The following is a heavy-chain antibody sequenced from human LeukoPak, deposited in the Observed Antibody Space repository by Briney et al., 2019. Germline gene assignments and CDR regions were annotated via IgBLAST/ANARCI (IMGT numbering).Heavy chain of an antibody. CDR1: GGAISSYY. Sequence: PSETLSLTCTVSGGAISSYYCSCIRQPPGKGLEWIGYIYYSVGTNYNPSLKSRVTISVDTSKNQFSLKLSSVTAADTAVYYCARDGGYCSGGSCYPNWFDPWGQGTLVTVSS. CDR2: IYYSVGT. V-gene: IGHV4-59*01. CDR3: ARDGGYCSGGSCYPNWFDP. D-gene: IGHD2-15*01. J-gene: IGHJ5*02.